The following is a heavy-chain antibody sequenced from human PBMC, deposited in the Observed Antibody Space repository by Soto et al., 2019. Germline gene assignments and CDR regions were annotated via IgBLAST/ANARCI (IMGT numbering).Heavy chain of an antibody. CDR3: ESLDFDDILTGSPCY. CDR1: GYTFTSYA. D-gene: IGHD3-9*01. Sequence: ASVKVSCKASGYTFTSYAMHWVRQAPGQRLEWMGWINAGNGNTKYSQKFQGGVTITRNTSASTAYMELSSLRSEDTAVYYCESLDFDDILTGSPCYWGQGTLVTVSS. V-gene: IGHV1-3*01. J-gene: IGHJ4*02. CDR2: INAGNGNT.